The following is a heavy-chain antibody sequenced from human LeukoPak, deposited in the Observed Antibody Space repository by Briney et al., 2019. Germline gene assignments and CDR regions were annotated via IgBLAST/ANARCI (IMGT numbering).Heavy chain of an antibody. Sequence: SQTLSLTCAISGDSVSSNSAAWNWIRQSPSRGLEWLGRTYYRSKWYSEYAVSVKSRITINADTSKNQFSLQLNSVTPEDTAVYYCARLHAYSYGYDYWGQGTLVTVSS. D-gene: IGHD5-18*01. CDR1: GDSVSSNSAA. J-gene: IGHJ4*02. CDR2: TYYRSKWYS. V-gene: IGHV6-1*01. CDR3: ARLHAYSYGYDY.